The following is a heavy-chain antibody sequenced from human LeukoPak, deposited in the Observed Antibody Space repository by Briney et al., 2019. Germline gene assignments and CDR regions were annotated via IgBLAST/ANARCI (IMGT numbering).Heavy chain of an antibody. Sequence: SETLSLTCTVSGGSISSSSYYWGWIRQPPGKGLEWIGSIYYSGSTYYNPSLKSRVTISVDTSKNQFSLKLSSVTAADTAVYYCARPYSSSWSINVDAFGIWGQGTMVTVSS. V-gene: IGHV4-39*01. CDR1: GGSISSSSYY. J-gene: IGHJ3*02. CDR3: ARPYSSSWSINVDAFGI. D-gene: IGHD6-13*01. CDR2: IYYSGST.